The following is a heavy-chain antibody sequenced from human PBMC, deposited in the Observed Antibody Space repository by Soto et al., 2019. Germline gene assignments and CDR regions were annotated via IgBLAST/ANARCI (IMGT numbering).Heavy chain of an antibody. D-gene: IGHD3-10*01. Sequence: GGSLRLSCAASGFTFSDYYMSWIRQAPGKGLEWVSYISSSSSYTNYADSVKGRFTISRDNAKNSLYLQMNSLRAEDTAVYYCARDYPSSGSGSATFYWGQGTLVTVSS. V-gene: IGHV3-11*06. CDR3: ARDYPSSGSGSATFY. CDR1: GFTFSDYY. J-gene: IGHJ4*02. CDR2: ISSSSSYT.